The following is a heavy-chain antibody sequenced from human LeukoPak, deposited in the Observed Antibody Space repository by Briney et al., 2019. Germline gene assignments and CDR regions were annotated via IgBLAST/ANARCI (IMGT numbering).Heavy chain of an antibody. CDR2: IWYDGSNK. CDR1: GFTFSSYG. Sequence: PGGSLRLSCAASGFTFSSYGMHWVRQAPGKGLEWVAVIWYDGSNKYYADSVKGRFTISRDNSKNTLYLQMNSLRAEDTAVYYCARDILVFYYYDSSGQGGKDVWGQGTTVTVSS. V-gene: IGHV3-33*01. J-gene: IGHJ6*02. CDR3: ARDILVFYYYDSSGQGGKDV. D-gene: IGHD3-22*01.